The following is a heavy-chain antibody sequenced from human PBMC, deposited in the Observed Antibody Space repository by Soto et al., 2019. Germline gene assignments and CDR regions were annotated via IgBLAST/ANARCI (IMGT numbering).Heavy chain of an antibody. CDR1: GYTFTGYY. D-gene: IGHD3-9*01. CDR3: ARAPSDYDILTGSLAPYYMDV. CDR2: INPNSGGT. Sequence: ASVKVSCKASGYTFTGYYMHWVRQAPGQGLEWMGWINPNSGGTNYAQKFQSWVTMTRDTSISTAYMELSRLRSDDTAVYYCARAPSDYDILTGSLAPYYMDVWGKGTTVTVSS. V-gene: IGHV1-2*04. J-gene: IGHJ6*03.